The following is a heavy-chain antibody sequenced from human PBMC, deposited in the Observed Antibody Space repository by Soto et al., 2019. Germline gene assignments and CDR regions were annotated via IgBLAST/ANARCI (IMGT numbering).Heavy chain of an antibody. Sequence: QVQLVQSGTEVKKPGASVKVSCKASGYTFRSYGISWVRQAPGQGLEGMGWISGYNGNTHYSQKFQGKVTMTTDTSTIAAYMDLRNLRSDDTAVYYCAKADSNYSGRFSYYYVDVWGTGTMVTFSS. J-gene: IGHJ6*03. CDR3: AKADSNYSGRFSYYYVDV. D-gene: IGHD4-4*01. CDR1: GYTFRSYG. V-gene: IGHV1-18*01. CDR2: ISGYNGNT.